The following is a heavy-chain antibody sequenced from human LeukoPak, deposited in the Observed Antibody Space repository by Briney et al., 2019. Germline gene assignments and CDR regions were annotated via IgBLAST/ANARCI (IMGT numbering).Heavy chain of an antibody. J-gene: IGHJ6*03. CDR1: GFTFSSYS. Sequence: PGGSLRLSCAASGFTFSSYSMNWVRQAPGKGLEWVSSISSSSSYIYYADSVKGRFTISRDNAKNSLYLQMNSLRAEDTAVYYCARADYGPPDYYYYYMDVWGKGTTVTVSS. CDR2: ISSSSSYI. CDR3: ARADYGPPDYYYYYMDV. D-gene: IGHD4/OR15-4a*01. V-gene: IGHV3-21*01.